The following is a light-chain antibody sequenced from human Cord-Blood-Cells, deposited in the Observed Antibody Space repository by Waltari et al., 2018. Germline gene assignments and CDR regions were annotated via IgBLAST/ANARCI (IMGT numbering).Light chain of an antibody. CDR2: RNN. Sequence: QSVLTQPPSASGTPGQRVTISCSGSSSNIGSKYVYWYQQLPGTAPKLLIYRNNQRPYGVPDRFSGSKSGTSASLAISGLRSEDEADYYCAAWDDSLSGWVFGGGTKLTVL. J-gene: IGLJ3*02. CDR1: SSNIGSKY. CDR3: AAWDDSLSGWV. V-gene: IGLV1-47*01.